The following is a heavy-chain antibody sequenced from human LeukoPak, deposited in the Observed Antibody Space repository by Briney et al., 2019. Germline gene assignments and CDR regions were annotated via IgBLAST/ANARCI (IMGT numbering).Heavy chain of an antibody. CDR1: GFTVSSNH. CDR2: VYNGGST. CDR3: ARTVSLNWFDP. D-gene: IGHD1-14*01. J-gene: IGHJ5*02. Sequence: PGGFLRLSCAASGFTVSSNHMSWVRQAPGKGLEWVSVVYNGGSTYYADSVKGRFTISRDNSKNTLYLRMNSLSADDTAVYYCARTVSLNWFDPWGQGTLVTVSS. V-gene: IGHV3-66*01.